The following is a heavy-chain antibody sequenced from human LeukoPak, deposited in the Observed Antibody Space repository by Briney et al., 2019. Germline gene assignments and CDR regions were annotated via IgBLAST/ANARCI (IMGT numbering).Heavy chain of an antibody. D-gene: IGHD1-1*01. J-gene: IGHJ3*02. CDR1: GFTFSSYR. Sequence: GGSLRLSCAASGFTFSSYRMNWVRQAPGKGLEWVSSMSSSSSYINYADSVKGRFTISRDNAKNSLYLQMNSLRAEDTAVYYSARDRGTTGTTEAFDIWGQGTMVTVSS. CDR3: ARDRGTTGTTEAFDI. CDR2: MSSSSSYI. V-gene: IGHV3-21*01.